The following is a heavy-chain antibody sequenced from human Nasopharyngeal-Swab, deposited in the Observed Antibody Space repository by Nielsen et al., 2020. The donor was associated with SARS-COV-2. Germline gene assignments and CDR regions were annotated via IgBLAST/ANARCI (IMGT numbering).Heavy chain of an antibody. CDR1: GFTFDDYA. CDR2: ISWNSGSI. V-gene: IGHV3-9*01. CDR3: AKDNEVVAATATWTFDI. D-gene: IGHD2-15*01. Sequence: GGSLRLSCAASGFTFDDYAMHWVRQAPGKGLEWVSGISWNSGSIGYADSVKGRFTISRDNAKNSLYPQMNSLRAEDTALYYCAKDNEVVAATATWTFDIWGQGTMVTVSS. J-gene: IGHJ3*02.